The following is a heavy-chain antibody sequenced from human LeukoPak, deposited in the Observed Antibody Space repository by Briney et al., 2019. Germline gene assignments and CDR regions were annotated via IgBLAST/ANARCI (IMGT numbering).Heavy chain of an antibody. V-gene: IGHV3-66*01. CDR2: IYSGGST. CDR3: ARSRYSYGYESSDY. Sequence: GGSLRLSCAASGFTVSSNYMSWVRQAPGKGLEWVSVIYSGGSTYYADSVKGRFTISRDNSKNTLYLQMNSLRAEDTAVYYCARSRYSYGYESSDYWGQGTLVTVSS. CDR1: GFTVSSNY. D-gene: IGHD5-18*01. J-gene: IGHJ4*02.